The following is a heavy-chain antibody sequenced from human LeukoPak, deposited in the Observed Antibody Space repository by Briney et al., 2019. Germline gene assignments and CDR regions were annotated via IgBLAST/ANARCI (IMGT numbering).Heavy chain of an antibody. Sequence: ASVKVSSKASGYTFTSSDINWVRQATGQGLEWMGWMNTNNGNTGYAQKFQGRVTMTRNTSISTAYMELSSLTSEDTAVYYCARAGGGSSWYSVLDYWGQGTLVTVSS. J-gene: IGHJ4*02. CDR3: ARAGGGSSWYSVLDY. V-gene: IGHV1-8*01. CDR2: MNTNNGNT. D-gene: IGHD6-13*01. CDR1: GYTFTSSD.